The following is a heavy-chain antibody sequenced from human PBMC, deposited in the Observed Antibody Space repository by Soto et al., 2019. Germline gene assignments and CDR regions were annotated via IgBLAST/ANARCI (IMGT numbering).Heavy chain of an antibody. CDR1: GYSFTSYW. CDR2: IYPGDSDT. Sequence: GESLKISCKGSGYSFTSYWIGWVRQMPGRGLEWMGIIYPGDSDTRYSPSFQGQVTISADKSISTAYLQWSSLKASDTAMYYCARAFSSSSSPFDYWGQGTLVTVSS. D-gene: IGHD6-6*01. CDR3: ARAFSSSSSPFDY. J-gene: IGHJ4*02. V-gene: IGHV5-51*01.